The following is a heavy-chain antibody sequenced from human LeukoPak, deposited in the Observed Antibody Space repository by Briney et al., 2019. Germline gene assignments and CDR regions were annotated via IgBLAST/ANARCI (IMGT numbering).Heavy chain of an antibody. J-gene: IGHJ4*02. CDR3: AKDIPGDYGGLNN. Sequence: GGSLRRSCAASGFTFNNYDMNWVRQAPGKGLEWVSGISGSVRSTYYADSVKGRFTISRDNSKNTLYLQMNSLTADDTAVYYCAKDIPGDYGGLNNWGQGTLVTVSS. CDR1: GFTFNNYD. D-gene: IGHD4-17*01. CDR2: ISGSVRST. V-gene: IGHV3-23*01.